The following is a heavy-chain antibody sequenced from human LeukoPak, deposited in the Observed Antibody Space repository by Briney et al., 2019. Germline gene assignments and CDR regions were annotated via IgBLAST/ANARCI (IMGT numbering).Heavy chain of an antibody. J-gene: IGHJ4*02. CDR3: AKGDIVATSGFDY. Sequence: GGSLRLSCAASGFTFSSYEMSWVRQAPGKGLEWVSAISGSGGSTYYADSVKGRFTISRDNSKNTLYLQMNSLRAEDTAVYYCAKGDIVATSGFDYWGQGTLVTVSS. CDR2: ISGSGGST. D-gene: IGHD5-12*01. V-gene: IGHV3-23*01. CDR1: GFTFSSYE.